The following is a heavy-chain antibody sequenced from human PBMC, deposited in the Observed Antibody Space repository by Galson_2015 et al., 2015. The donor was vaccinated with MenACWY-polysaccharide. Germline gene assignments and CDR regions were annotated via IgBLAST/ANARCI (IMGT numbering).Heavy chain of an antibody. J-gene: IGHJ2*01. V-gene: IGHV1-69*04. CDR1: GGTFSSYA. CDR2: IIPILGIA. Sequence: SVKVSCKASGGTFSSYAISWVRQAPGQGLEWMGRIIPILGIANYAQKFQGRVTITADKSTSTAYMELSSLRSEDTAVYYCASEDTTIWHFDLWGRGTLVTVSS. CDR3: ASEDTTIWHFDL. D-gene: IGHD5-12*01.